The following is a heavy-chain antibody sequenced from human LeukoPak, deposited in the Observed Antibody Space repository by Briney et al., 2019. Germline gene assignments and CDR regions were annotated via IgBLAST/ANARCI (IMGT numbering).Heavy chain of an antibody. D-gene: IGHD2-2*01. J-gene: IGHJ4*02. Sequence: GGSLRLSCAASGFTFDDYGMSWVRQAPGKGLEWVSYISSSGSTIYYADSVKGRFTISRDNAKNSLYLQMNSLRAEDTAVYYCARETAYCSSTSCPFAVDYWGQGTLVTVSS. CDR2: ISSSGSTI. CDR1: GFTFDDYG. CDR3: ARETAYCSSTSCPFAVDY. V-gene: IGHV3-48*03.